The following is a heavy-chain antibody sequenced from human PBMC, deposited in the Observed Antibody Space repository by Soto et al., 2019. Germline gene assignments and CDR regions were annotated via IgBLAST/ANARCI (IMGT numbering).Heavy chain of an antibody. J-gene: IGHJ3*02. V-gene: IGHV1-46*03. Sequence: QVHLVQSGAEVKKPGASVKVSCKASGYTFTNYYMHWVRQAPGQGLEWRGMINPRGGRTTYPQKLKGSFTMSPDTSTTTAYMELSSLSSVDTAVYYCASDLADYCDESNTPYNEFDIWSQGTMVPVSS. CDR3: ASDLADYCDESNTPYNEFDI. CDR1: GYTFTNYY. CDR2: INPRGGRT. D-gene: IGHD3-22*01.